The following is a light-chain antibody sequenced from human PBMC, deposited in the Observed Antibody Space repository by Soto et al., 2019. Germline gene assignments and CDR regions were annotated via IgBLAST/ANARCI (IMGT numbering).Light chain of an antibody. V-gene: IGLV1-44*01. CDR1: SSNTGSNT. Sequence: QSVLTQPPSASGTPGQRVTISCSGSSSNTGSNTVNWYQQLPGTAPKLLIYSNNQRPSGVPDRFSGSKSGTSASLAISGPQSEDEADYYCAAWDDSLNGWVFGGGTKLTVL. CDR3: AAWDDSLNGWV. CDR2: SNN. J-gene: IGLJ3*02.